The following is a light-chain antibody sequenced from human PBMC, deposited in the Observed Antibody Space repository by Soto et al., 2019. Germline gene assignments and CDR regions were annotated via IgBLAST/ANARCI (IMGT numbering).Light chain of an antibody. V-gene: IGLV2-23*01. CDR2: EDS. Sequence: QLVLTQPASVSGSPGQSITISCTGTSSDVGNYDLVSWYQHLPGKAPKLIIYEDSARPSGVSSRFSGSKSGNTASLRISGLRAEDEADYYCCSYAGGTTFVFGTGTKLTVL. CDR3: CSYAGGTTFV. CDR1: SSDVGNYDL. J-gene: IGLJ1*01.